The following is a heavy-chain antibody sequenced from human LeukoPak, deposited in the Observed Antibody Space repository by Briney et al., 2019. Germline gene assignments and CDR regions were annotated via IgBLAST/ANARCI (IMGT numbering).Heavy chain of an antibody. CDR3: ARSARVRGVIYKSGFDY. V-gene: IGHV1-2*02. J-gene: IGHJ4*02. CDR1: GYTFTGYY. D-gene: IGHD3-10*01. CDR2: INPNSGGT. Sequence: APVKVSCKASGYTFTGYYMHWVRQAPGQGLEWMGWINPNSGGTNYAQKFQGRVTMTRDTSISTAYMELSRLRSDDTAVYYCARSARVRGVIYKSGFDYWGQGTLVTVSS.